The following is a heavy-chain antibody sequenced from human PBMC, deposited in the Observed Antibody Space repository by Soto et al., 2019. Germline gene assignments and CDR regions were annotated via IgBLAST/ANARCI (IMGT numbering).Heavy chain of an antibody. CDR2: ISAYNGNT. Sequence: QVQLVQSGAEVKKPGASVKVSCKASGYTFTSYGISWVRQAPGQGLEWMGWISAYNGNTNYAQKLQGRVTMTTVTSTSTAYMELRSLRSDDTAVYYCARGARRGYYYGSGCLTLSGGDYWGQGTLVTVSS. CDR1: GYTFTSYG. J-gene: IGHJ4*02. V-gene: IGHV1-18*01. D-gene: IGHD3-10*01. CDR3: ARGARRGYYYGSGCLTLSGGDY.